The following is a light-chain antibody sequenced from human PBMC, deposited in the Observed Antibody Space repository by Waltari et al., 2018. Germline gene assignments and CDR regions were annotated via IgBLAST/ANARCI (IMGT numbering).Light chain of an antibody. CDR2: RNN. CDR3: SAWDSSLSAWV. CDR1: SNNVGYQG. J-gene: IGLJ3*02. Sequence: QAGLTQPPSMSKDLRQTATLTCTGNSNNVGYQGAAWLQQHQGHPPKLLSYRNNDRPSGMSERFSASRSGNTAALTITGLQPADEADYYCSAWDSSLSAWVFGGGTKLTVL. V-gene: IGLV10-54*01.